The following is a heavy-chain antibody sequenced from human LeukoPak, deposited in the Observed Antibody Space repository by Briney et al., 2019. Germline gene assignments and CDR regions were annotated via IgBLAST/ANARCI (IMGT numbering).Heavy chain of an antibody. CDR2: INPSGGST. CDR3: ATLTVAPGY. V-gene: IGHV1-46*01. CDR1: GYTFTGHY. J-gene: IGHJ4*02. Sequence: GASVKVSCKASGYTFTGHYMHWVRQAPGQGLEWMGIINPSGGSTSYAQKFQGRVTMTRDMSRSTVYMELSSLRSEDTAVYYCATLTVAPGYWGQGTLVTVSS. D-gene: IGHD1-14*01.